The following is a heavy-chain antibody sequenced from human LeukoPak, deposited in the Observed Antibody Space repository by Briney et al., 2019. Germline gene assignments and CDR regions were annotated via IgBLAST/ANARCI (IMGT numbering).Heavy chain of an antibody. CDR2: FDPEDGET. CDR3: ATKIMPGGKDAFDI. V-gene: IGHV1-24*01. CDR1: GYTLTELS. Sequence: ASVKVSCKVSGYTLTELSMHWVRQAPGKGLEWMGGFDPEDGETIYALKFQGRVTMTEDASTDTAYMELSSLRSEDTAVYYCATKIMPGGKDAFDIWGQGTMVTVSS. D-gene: IGHD2-2*01. J-gene: IGHJ3*02.